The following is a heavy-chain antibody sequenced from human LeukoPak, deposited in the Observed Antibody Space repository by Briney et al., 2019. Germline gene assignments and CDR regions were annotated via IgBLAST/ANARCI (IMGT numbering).Heavy chain of an antibody. Sequence: ASVKVSCKASGYTFTSYGISWLRQAPGQGLEWMGWISAYNGNTNYAQKLQGRVTMTTDTSTSTAYMELRSLRSDDTAVYYCARDLISRWELPNDAFDIWGQGTMVTVSS. J-gene: IGHJ3*02. V-gene: IGHV1-18*01. D-gene: IGHD1-26*01. CDR1: GYTFTSYG. CDR2: ISAYNGNT. CDR3: ARDLISRWELPNDAFDI.